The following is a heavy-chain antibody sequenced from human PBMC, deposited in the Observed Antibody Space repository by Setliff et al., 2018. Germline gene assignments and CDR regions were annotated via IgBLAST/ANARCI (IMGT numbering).Heavy chain of an antibody. CDR1: GYTFTNYG. V-gene: IGHV1-18*01. J-gene: IGHJ4*02. CDR2: INNYNFNT. CDR3: ARAGLASAGRKGIFDH. D-gene: IGHD6-13*01. Sequence: ASVKVSCKASGYTFTNYGITWVRQAPGQGLEWMGWINNYNFNTNYAQKLQGRVTMTTDTSTSTVYMELSSLRSDDTAIYFCARAGLASAGRKGIFDHWGQGTLVTVSS.